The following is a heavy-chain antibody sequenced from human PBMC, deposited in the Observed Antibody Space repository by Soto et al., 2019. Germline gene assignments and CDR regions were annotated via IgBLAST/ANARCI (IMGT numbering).Heavy chain of an antibody. D-gene: IGHD3-16*01. CDR3: ASEGGALHAFDI. CDR2: INAGNGNT. V-gene: IGHV1-3*01. J-gene: IGHJ3*02. CDR1: GYTLTSYA. Sequence: ASVKVSCKASGYTLTSYAMHCVRQAPGQRLEWMGWINAGNGNTKYSQKFQGRVTITRDTSASTAYMELSSLRSEDTAVYYCASEGGALHAFDIWGQGTMVTVSS.